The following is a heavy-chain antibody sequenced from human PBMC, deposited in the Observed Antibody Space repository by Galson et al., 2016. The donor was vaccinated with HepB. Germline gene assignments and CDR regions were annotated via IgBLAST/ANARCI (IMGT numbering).Heavy chain of an antibody. CDR1: GYSFISYR. Sequence: QSGAEVTKPGESLKISCEASGYSFISYRIAWVRQMPGKGLEWVGIIYPSDSDTRYSPSFQGQVTISVDKSINTAYLQWSSLKASDNGIYYCARAESIVVAGPFDYWGQGTLVTVSS. V-gene: IGHV5-51*01. CDR2: IYPSDSDT. CDR3: ARAESIVVAGPFDY. D-gene: IGHD6-19*01. J-gene: IGHJ4*02.